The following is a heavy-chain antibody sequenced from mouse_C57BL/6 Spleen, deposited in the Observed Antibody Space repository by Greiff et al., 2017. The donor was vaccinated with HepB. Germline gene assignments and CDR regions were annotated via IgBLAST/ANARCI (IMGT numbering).Heavy chain of an antibody. Sequence: QVQLQQPGAELVMPGASVKLSCKASGYTFTSYWMHWVKQRPGQGLEWIGEIDPSDSYTNYNQKFKGKSTLTVDKYSSTAYMQLSSLTSEDSAVYYCARGWGVATTGTKFAYWGQGTLVTVSA. CDR2: IDPSDSYT. D-gene: IGHD1-1*01. J-gene: IGHJ3*01. V-gene: IGHV1-69*01. CDR3: ARGWGVATTGTKFAY. CDR1: GYTFTSYW.